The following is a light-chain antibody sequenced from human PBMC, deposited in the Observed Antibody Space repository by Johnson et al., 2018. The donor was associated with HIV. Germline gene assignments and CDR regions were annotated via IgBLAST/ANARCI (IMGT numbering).Light chain of an antibody. J-gene: IGLJ1*01. V-gene: IGLV1-51*02. Sequence: QSVLTQPSSVSAAPGQKVTISCSGSSSNIGNNHVSWYQQLPGTAPKLLIYEKNKLPSGIPDRFSASKSGTSATLDITGLQTGDEADYYCGTWDTSLGAHYVFGTGTEVTVL. CDR2: EKN. CDR3: GTWDTSLGAHYV. CDR1: SSNIGNNH.